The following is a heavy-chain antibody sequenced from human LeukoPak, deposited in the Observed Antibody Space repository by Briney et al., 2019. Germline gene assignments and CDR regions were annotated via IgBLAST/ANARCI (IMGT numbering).Heavy chain of an antibody. Sequence: GGSLRLPCAASGFTFSSYNMNWVRQAPGKGLEWVSYISSSSSTTHYADSVKGRFTISRDNAKNSLYLQMNSLRAEDTAVYYCARGLVWTSSGWFFDYWGQGTLITVSS. J-gene: IGHJ4*02. CDR2: ISSSSSTT. CDR1: GFTFSSYN. V-gene: IGHV3-48*04. D-gene: IGHD6-19*01. CDR3: ARGLVWTSSGWFFDY.